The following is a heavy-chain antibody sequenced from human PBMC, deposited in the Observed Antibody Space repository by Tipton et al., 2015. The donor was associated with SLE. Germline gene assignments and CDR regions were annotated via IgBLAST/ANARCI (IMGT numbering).Heavy chain of an antibody. CDR1: GDSFSNFG. CDR2: ISVYNGNT. J-gene: IGHJ5*02. V-gene: IGHV1-18*01. Sequence: QSGAEVKKPGASVKVSCKTSGDSFSNFGISWVRQAPGQGLEWMGWISVYNGNTDYAQKLQGRVTMTTDTSTSTAYMELRSLRSDDTAVYYCARVGVLGNSGWFDPWGQGTLVTVSS. CDR3: ARVGVLGNSGWFDP. D-gene: IGHD3-16*01.